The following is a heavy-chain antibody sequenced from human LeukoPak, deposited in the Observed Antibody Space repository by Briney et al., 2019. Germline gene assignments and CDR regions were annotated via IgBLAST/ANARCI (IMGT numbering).Heavy chain of an antibody. V-gene: IGHV1-2*02. CDR1: GYTFTGYY. CDR3: ARVLQDDYVWGTYRPFDY. J-gene: IGHJ4*02. D-gene: IGHD3-16*02. Sequence: ASVKVSCKTSGYTFTGYYIHWVRQAPGQGLEWMGWINPNSGGTKYAQKFQGRVTMTRDTSISTAYMELSRLRSDDTAVYYRARVLQDDYVWGTYRPFDYWGQGTLVTVSS. CDR2: INPNSGGT.